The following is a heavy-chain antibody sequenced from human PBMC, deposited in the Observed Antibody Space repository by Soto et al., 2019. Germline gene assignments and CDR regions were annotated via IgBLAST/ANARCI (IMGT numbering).Heavy chain of an antibody. CDR2: IIPSTGST. CDR3: ARGGSSCDS. D-gene: IGHD6-13*01. Sequence: QVQLVQSGAEVKKPGSSVKVSCKAFGGTFSTYAVSWVRQAPGQGLEWVGGIIPSTGSTNHAQKFQGRVTITADESTRTVHLELPRLGSDDTAVYYCARGGSSCDSWGQGTLVTVSS. CDR1: GGTFSTYA. V-gene: IGHV1-69*12. J-gene: IGHJ4*02.